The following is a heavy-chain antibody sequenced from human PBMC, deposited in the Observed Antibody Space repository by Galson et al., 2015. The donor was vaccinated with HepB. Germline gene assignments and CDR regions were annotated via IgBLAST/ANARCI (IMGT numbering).Heavy chain of an antibody. D-gene: IGHD3-22*01. CDR3: AREGTYYYDSYFDY. J-gene: IGHJ4*02. V-gene: IGHV3-48*01. CDR1: GFTFSSYS. CDR2: ISSSSSTI. Sequence: SLRLSCAASGFTFSSYSMNWVRQAPGKGLEWVSSISSSSSTIYYADSVKGRFTISRDNAKNSLYLQMNSLRAEDTAVYYCAREGTYYYDSYFDYWGQGTLVTVSS.